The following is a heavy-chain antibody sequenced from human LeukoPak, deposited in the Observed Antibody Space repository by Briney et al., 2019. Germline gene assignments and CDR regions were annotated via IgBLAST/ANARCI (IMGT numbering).Heavy chain of an antibody. V-gene: IGHV3-30*02. CDR1: GFIFSSYG. J-gene: IGHJ5*01. D-gene: IGHD3-10*01. CDR3: AKEGAYPIITYDS. Sequence: PGGSLRLSCAASGFIFSSYGMHWVRQTPGKGLEWVAFIRYDGSSNYYADSVKGRFSISRDNAKNSLYLQMDSLRAEDTAVYYCAKEGAYPIITYDSWGQGALVTVSS. CDR2: IRYDGSSN.